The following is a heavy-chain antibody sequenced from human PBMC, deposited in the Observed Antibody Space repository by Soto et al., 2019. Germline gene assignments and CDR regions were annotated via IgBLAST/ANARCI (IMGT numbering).Heavy chain of an antibody. D-gene: IGHD3-22*01. CDR1: GFTFSSYA. V-gene: IGHV3-23*01. CDR3: AKVYAYYDSSGYYQEGYYFDY. Sequence: EVQLLESGGGLVQPGGSLRLSCAASGFTFSSYAMSWVRQAPGKGLECVSAISGSGGSTYYAYSVKGRFTSPRDNSKNPLYLQMNSLRAEDTAVYYCAKVYAYYDSSGYYQEGYYFDYWGQGTLVTVSS. CDR2: ISGSGGST. J-gene: IGHJ4*02.